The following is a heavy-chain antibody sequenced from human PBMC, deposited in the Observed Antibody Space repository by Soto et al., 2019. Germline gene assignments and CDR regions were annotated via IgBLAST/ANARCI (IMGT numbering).Heavy chain of an antibody. D-gene: IGHD1-26*01. J-gene: IGHJ4*02. CDR3: AKDLIGSYYCFGS. CDR1: GFLFSGYA. V-gene: IGHV3-23*01. CDR2: ISGSGGST. Sequence: GGSLRLSCAASGFLFSGYAMNWALQAPGKGLEWVSTISGSGGSTHYADSVKGRFTISRDNSKNTLDLQMSSLRPEDTAVYYCAKDLIGSYYCFGSWGQGTLVTVSS.